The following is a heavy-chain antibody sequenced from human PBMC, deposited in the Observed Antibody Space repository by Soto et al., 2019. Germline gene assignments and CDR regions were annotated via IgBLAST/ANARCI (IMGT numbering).Heavy chain of an antibody. Sequence: GGSLRLSCAASGFTFSSYGMHWARQAPGKGLEWVAVISYDGSNKYYADTVKGRFTISRDNSKNTLYLQMNSLRAEDTAVYYCAKDPRRQWLASYFDYWGQGTLVTVSS. V-gene: IGHV3-30*18. J-gene: IGHJ4*02. CDR1: GFTFSSYG. D-gene: IGHD6-19*01. CDR2: ISYDGSNK. CDR3: AKDPRRQWLASYFDY.